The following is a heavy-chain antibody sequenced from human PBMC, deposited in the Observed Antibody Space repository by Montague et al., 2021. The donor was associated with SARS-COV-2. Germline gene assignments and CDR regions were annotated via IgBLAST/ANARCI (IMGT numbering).Heavy chain of an antibody. Sequence: SETLSLTCTVSGGSIISTTSNWGWIRQPPGTGLNWFGGIYFTPNTSSPPPPKTRFPISVDTPKNQFSLRLRSVTAADTAVYYSARDRLRYGWFDPWGQGTLVTVSS. CDR2: IYFTPNT. J-gene: IGHJ5*02. D-gene: IGHD5-12*01. CDR1: GGSIISTTSN. CDR3: ARDRLRYGWFDP. V-gene: IGHV4-39*01.